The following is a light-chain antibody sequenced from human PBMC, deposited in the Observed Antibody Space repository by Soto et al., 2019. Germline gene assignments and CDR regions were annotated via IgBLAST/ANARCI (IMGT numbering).Light chain of an antibody. CDR2: EVS. Sequence: QSVLTQPASVSGSPGQSITISCTGTSSDVGGYNYVSWYQQHPGRAPKLMIFEVSNRPSGVSNRFSGSKSGNTASLTISGLQAEDEADYDCSSYTSSSTQVLGGGTKLTVL. V-gene: IGLV2-14*01. CDR3: SSYTSSSTQV. J-gene: IGLJ3*02. CDR1: SSDVGGYNY.